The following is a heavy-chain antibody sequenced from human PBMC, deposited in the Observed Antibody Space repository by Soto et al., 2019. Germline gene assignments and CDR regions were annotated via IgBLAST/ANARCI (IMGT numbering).Heavy chain of an antibody. V-gene: IGHV1-3*05. CDR1: GYTFTSYA. J-gene: IGHJ4*02. CDR3: ARAWVVVTAPDY. D-gene: IGHD2-21*02. Sequence: QVQLVQSGAEEKKPGASVKVSCKASGYTFTSYAMHWVRQAPGQRLEWMGWINAGNGNTKYSQKFQGRVTITRDTSARTGYMELSSLRSEDRAVYYCARAWVVVTAPDYWGQGTLVTVSS. CDR2: INAGNGNT.